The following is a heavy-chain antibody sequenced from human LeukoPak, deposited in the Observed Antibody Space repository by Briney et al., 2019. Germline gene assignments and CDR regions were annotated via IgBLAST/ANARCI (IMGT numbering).Heavy chain of an antibody. CDR1: GYFISSGYY. CDR2: IHHSGSI. J-gene: IGHJ4*02. Sequence: SETLSLTCTVSGYFISSGYYWGWIRQPPGKGLQWIGSIHHSGSIYYNPSLKSRVTISVDTSKNQFSLKLSSVTAADTAVYYCARVAAAGPFDYWGQGTLVTVSS. D-gene: IGHD6-13*01. CDR3: ARVAAAGPFDY. V-gene: IGHV4-38-2*02.